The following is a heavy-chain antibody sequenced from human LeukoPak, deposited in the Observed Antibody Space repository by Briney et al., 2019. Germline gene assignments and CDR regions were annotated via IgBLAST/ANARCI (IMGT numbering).Heavy chain of an antibody. V-gene: IGHV4-59*01. D-gene: IGHD3-3*01. CDR1: GGSISIYY. Sequence: SETLSLTCTVSGGSISIYYWSWIRQPPGKGLEWIGYIYYSGSTNYNPSLKSRVTISVDTSKNQFSLKLSSVTAADTAVYYCARDYYDFWSGYSVNDAFDIWGQGTMVTVSS. J-gene: IGHJ3*02. CDR3: ARDYYDFWSGYSVNDAFDI. CDR2: IYYSGST.